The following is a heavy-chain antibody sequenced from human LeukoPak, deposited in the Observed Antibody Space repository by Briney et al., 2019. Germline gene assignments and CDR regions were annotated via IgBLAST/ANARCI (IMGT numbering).Heavy chain of an antibody. J-gene: IGHJ4*02. Sequence: PSETLSLTCTVSGGSISSYYWSWIRQPPGKGLEWIGSIYHSGSTYYNPSLKSRVTISVDTSKNQFSLKLSSVTAADTAVYYCARRTYFDYWGQGTLVTVSS. CDR1: GGSISSYY. CDR3: ARRTYFDY. V-gene: IGHV4-59*08. D-gene: IGHD3/OR15-3a*01. CDR2: IYHSGST.